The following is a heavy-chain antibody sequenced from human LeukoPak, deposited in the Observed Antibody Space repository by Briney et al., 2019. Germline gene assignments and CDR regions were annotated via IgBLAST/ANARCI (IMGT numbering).Heavy chain of an antibody. CDR3: ARKTARQLVFFDY. CDR1: GYTFTSYD. D-gene: IGHD6-13*01. J-gene: IGHJ4*02. Sequence: GASVKVSCKASGYTFTSYDINWVRQAPGQGLEWMGWMNPNSGNTGYAQKFQGRVTMTRNTSISTAYMELSSLRSEDTAVYYCARKTARQLVFFDYWGQGTLVTVSS. CDR2: MNPNSGNT. V-gene: IGHV1-8*01.